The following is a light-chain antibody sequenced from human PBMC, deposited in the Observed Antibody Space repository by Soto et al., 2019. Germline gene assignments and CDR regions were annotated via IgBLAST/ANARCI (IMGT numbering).Light chain of an antibody. J-gene: IGKJ3*01. V-gene: IGKV1-33*01. Sequence: DIQMTQSPSSLSASVGDRLTITCQASQEISNALSWYQEKPGKAPKLLIYDTSNLQAGVPPRFSGSRSGTDFTFPINNLQPEDIATYYCQQYYSLPVFGPGTRVQI. CDR3: QQYYSLPV. CDR1: QEISNA. CDR2: DTS.